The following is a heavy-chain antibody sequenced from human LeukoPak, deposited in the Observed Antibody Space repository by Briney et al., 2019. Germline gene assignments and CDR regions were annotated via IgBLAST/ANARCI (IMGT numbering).Heavy chain of an antibody. J-gene: IGHJ4*02. Sequence: ASVKVSCKASGYTFTSYGINWVRQAPGQGLEWMGWISAYNGNTNYAQKLQGRVTMTTDTSTSTAYMELRSLRSDDTAVYYCARARYCSGGSCYSRWAYFDYWGQGTLVTVSS. D-gene: IGHD2-15*01. CDR3: ARARYCSGGSCYSRWAYFDY. V-gene: IGHV1-18*01. CDR2: ISAYNGNT. CDR1: GYTFTSYG.